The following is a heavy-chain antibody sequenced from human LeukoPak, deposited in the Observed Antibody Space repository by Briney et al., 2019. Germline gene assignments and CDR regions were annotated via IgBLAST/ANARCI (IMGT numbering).Heavy chain of an antibody. Sequence: GASVKVSCKASGGTFSSYAISWVRQAPGRGLEWMGGIIPIFGTANYAQKFQGRVTITADEFTSTAYMELSSLRSEDTAVYYCASPRPFSYSSGWCFDYWGQGTLVTVSS. J-gene: IGHJ4*02. CDR3: ASPRPFSYSSGWCFDY. CDR1: GGTFSSYA. CDR2: IIPIFGTA. V-gene: IGHV1-69*13. D-gene: IGHD6-19*01.